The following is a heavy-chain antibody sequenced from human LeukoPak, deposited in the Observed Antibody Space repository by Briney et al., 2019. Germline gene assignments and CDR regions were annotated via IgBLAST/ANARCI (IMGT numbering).Heavy chain of an antibody. Sequence: PSETLSLTCTVSGGSISSGDYYWSWIRQPPGKGLEWIGYIYYSGSTYYNPSLKSRVTISVDRSKNQFSLKLSSVTAADTAVYYCARQGLIAARGAGYYYYGMDVWGQGTTVTVSS. J-gene: IGHJ6*02. CDR1: GGSISSGDYY. CDR2: IYYSGST. D-gene: IGHD6-6*01. V-gene: IGHV4-30-4*01. CDR3: ARQGLIAARGAGYYYYGMDV.